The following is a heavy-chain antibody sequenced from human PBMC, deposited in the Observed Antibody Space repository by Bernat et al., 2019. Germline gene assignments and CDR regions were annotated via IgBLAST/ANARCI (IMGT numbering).Heavy chain of an antibody. Sequence: QLVQSGPEVKKPGASVKVSCKASGYTFTGYYMHWVRQAPGQGLEWMGWINPNSGGTNYAQKFQGWVTMTRDTSISTAYMELSRLRSDDTAVYYCARGIAQDRYYYYGMDVWGQGTTVTVSS. CDR1: GYTFTGYY. CDR3: ARGIAQDRYYYYGMDV. CDR2: INPNSGGT. V-gene: IGHV1-2*04. J-gene: IGHJ6*02. D-gene: IGHD6-13*01.